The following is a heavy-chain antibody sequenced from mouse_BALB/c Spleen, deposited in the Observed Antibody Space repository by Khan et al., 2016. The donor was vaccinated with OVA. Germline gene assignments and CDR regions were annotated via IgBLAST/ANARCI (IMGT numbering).Heavy chain of an antibody. J-gene: IGHJ3*01. V-gene: IGHV1S136*01. CDR1: GYTFTSYV. D-gene: IGHD1-1*01. CDR3: SPVGTYYVSFAY. CDR2: FYPFNDDT. Sequence: VQLKESGPELVKPGASVKMSCKASGYTFTSYVMHWVKQKPGLGLEWIGYFYPFNDDTKYNEKFKGKATLTSDRSSSTAYMELSSLTSEDSAVYCCSPVGTYYVSFAYWGQGTLVTVSA.